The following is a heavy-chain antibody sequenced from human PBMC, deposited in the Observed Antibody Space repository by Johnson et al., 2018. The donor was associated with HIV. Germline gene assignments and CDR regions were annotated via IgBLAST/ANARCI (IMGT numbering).Heavy chain of an antibody. Sequence: VQLVESGGGLVQPGGSLRLSCAASGFTFSTYWMHWVRQAPGKGLVWVSRINSEGSSTTYADSVKGRFTISRDNAKNTLYLQMNSLRTEDTAVYYCARGSTMRVSAFDLWGQGTMVTVSS. CDR2: INSEGSST. D-gene: IGHD3-22*01. CDR3: ARGSTMRVSAFDL. CDR1: GFTFSTYW. V-gene: IGHV3-74*02. J-gene: IGHJ3*01.